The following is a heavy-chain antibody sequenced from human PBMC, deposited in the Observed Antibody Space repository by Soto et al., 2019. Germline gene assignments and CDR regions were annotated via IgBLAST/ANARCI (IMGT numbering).Heavy chain of an antibody. CDR1: GGTFRSNA. V-gene: IGHV1-69*01. CDR2: LIPIFGTT. CDR3: ASLPSFYYGSGYGMDV. Sequence: QVQLVQSGTEVKKPGSSVKVSCKASGGTFRSNAISWVRQAPGQGLEWMGGLIPIFGTTNYAQKLQGRVTITADESASTAYMELSSLRSDDTAVYYCASLPSFYYGSGYGMDVWGQGTTVTVSS. J-gene: IGHJ6*02. D-gene: IGHD3-10*01.